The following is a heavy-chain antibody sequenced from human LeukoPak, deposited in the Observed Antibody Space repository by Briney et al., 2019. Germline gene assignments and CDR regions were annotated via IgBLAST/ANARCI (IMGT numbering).Heavy chain of an antibody. CDR3: ARDGDFNGANFDY. J-gene: IGHJ4*02. D-gene: IGHD4-17*01. CDR2: ISYDGSNK. CDR1: GFTFTSYT. V-gene: IGHV3-30*04. Sequence: GTSLRLSCAASGFTFTSYTIHWVRQAPGKGLEWVAVISYDGSNKYYADSVKGRFTISRDNSKNSLYLQMNSLRTEDTAVYSCARDGDFNGANFDYWGQGTLVTVSS.